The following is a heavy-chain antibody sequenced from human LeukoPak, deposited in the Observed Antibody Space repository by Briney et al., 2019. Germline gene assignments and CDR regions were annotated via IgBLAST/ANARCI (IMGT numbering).Heavy chain of an antibody. CDR2: ISVSGGST. J-gene: IGHJ4*02. D-gene: IGHD1-26*01. V-gene: IGHV3-23*01. CDR3: AKDNSKYRVGAEFDY. Sequence: GASLRLSCAASGFTFSSYAMSWVRQAPGKGLEWVSTISVSGGSTYYADSVKGRFTISRDNSKNTLYLRMNSLRAEDTAVYYCAKDNSKYRVGAEFDYWGQGTLVTVSS. CDR1: GFTFSSYA.